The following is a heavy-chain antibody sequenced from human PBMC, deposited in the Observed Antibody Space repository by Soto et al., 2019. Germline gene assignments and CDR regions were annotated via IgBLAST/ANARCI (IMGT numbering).Heavy chain of an antibody. Sequence: ESGGGVVQPGRSLRLSCAASGFTFSSYGMHWVRQAPGKGLEWVAVISYDGSNKYYADSVKGRFTISRHNSKNTLYLQMNSLRAEDTAVYYCARRGWDAFDIWGQGTMVTVSS. J-gene: IGHJ3*02. V-gene: IGHV3-30*03. CDR3: ARRGWDAFDI. CDR2: ISYDGSNK. CDR1: GFTFSSYG.